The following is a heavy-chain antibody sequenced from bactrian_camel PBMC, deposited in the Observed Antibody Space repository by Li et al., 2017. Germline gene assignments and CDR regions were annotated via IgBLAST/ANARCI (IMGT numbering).Heavy chain of an antibody. Sequence: HVQLVESGGGLVQPGGSLRLSCAASGFTFSTFYMSWVRQAPGKGLEWVSSLNTDGRNTYYADSVKGRFIVSRDNAKNTLYLTLKNLKIEDTAIYYCVNLRNGVLGSGTQVTVS. CDR2: LNTDGRNT. V-gene: IGHV3-2*01. D-gene: IGHD1*01. J-gene: IGHJ4*01. CDR1: GFTFSTFY.